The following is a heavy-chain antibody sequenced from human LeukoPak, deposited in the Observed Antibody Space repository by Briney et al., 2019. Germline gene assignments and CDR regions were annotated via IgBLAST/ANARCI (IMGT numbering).Heavy chain of an antibody. J-gene: IGHJ4*02. D-gene: IGHD3-3*01. CDR3: ARGSRFLDY. CDR2: INPSGGRT. V-gene: IGHV1-46*01. CDR1: GYTFTSDY. Sequence: PGASVKVSCKASGYTFTSDYIHWVRQAPGQGLEWLGIINPSGGRTTYGQNFQGRVTMTRDTSTSTVYMELSSLRSEDTAVYYCARGSRFLDYRGQGTLVTVSS.